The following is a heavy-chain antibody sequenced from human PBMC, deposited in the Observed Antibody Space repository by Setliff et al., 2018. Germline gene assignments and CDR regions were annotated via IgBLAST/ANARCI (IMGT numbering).Heavy chain of an antibody. V-gene: IGHV4-61*09. Sequence: NPSETLSLTCTVSGGSISRGSYYWSWIRQPAGKGLEWIGHIYSSGSTNYNPSLKSRVTISVDRSKNQFSLKLSSVIAADTAVYYCARDLYSSSSGGFYYYYYYMDVWGKGTTVTVSS. CDR1: GGSISRGSYY. CDR2: IYSSGST. J-gene: IGHJ6*03. CDR3: ARDLYSSSSGGFYYYYYYMDV. D-gene: IGHD6-6*01.